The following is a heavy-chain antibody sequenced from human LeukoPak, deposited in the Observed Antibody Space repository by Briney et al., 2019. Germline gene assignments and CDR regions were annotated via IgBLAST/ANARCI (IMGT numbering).Heavy chain of an antibody. CDR1: GYTFTSYY. CDR3: ARDRLDIVVVVAATLDYGMDV. J-gene: IGHJ6*02. V-gene: IGHV1-46*01. CDR2: INPSGGIT. D-gene: IGHD2-15*01. Sequence: ASVKVSCKASGYTFTSYYMHWLRQAPGQGLEWMGIINPSGGITSYAQKFQGRVTMTRDTSTSTVYMELSSLRSEDTAVYYCARDRLDIVVVVAATLDYGMDVWGQGTTVTVSS.